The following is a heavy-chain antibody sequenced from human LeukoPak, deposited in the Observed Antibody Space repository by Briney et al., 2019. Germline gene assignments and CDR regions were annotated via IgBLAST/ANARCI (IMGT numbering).Heavy chain of an antibody. Sequence: PGGSLRLSCAASGFTFRTFGMHWVRQAPGKGPEWVAVIWFDGSKEYYKDFAKGRFTISRDNSKNTVYLQMNSLRAEDTAVYYCARYYSHTSDWSEGGLDQWGQGILVTVSS. V-gene: IGHV3-33*03. CDR2: IWFDGSKE. J-gene: IGHJ4*02. CDR3: ARYYSHTSDWSEGGLDQ. D-gene: IGHD6-19*01. CDR1: GFTFRTFG.